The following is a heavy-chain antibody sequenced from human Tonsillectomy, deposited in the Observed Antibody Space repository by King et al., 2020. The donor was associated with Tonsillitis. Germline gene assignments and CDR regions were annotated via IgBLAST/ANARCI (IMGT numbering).Heavy chain of an antibody. CDR3: AREPGYSSSWYRGEFDY. J-gene: IGHJ4*02. V-gene: IGHV4-59*01. CDR2: IYYSGST. Sequence: VQLQESGPGLVKPSETLSLTCTVSGGSISSYYWSWIRQPPGKGLEWIGYIYYSGSTNYNPSLKSRGTISVYTSKNLFSLKLSSVTAADTAVYYCAREPGYSSSWYRGEFDYWGQGTLVTVSS. CDR1: GGSISSYY. D-gene: IGHD6-13*01.